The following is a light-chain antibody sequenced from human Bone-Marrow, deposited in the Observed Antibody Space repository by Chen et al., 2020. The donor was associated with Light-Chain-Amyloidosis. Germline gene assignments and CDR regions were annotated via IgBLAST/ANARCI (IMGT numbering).Light chain of an antibody. CDR2: EDD. V-gene: IGLV6-57*01. CDR3: QSYQGSSQGV. J-gene: IGLJ3*02. Sequence: NFMLTQPHSGSESPGKTVIISSTRSSGSIATNYVQWYQQRPGRSPTTVIYEDDQRPSGVPDRFSGSIDGSSNSASLTIAGLKTEDEADYYCQSYQGSSQGVFGGGTKLTVL. CDR1: SGSIATNY.